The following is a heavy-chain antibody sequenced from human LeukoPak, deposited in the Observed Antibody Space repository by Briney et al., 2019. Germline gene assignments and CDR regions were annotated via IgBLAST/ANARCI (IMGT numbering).Heavy chain of an antibody. V-gene: IGHV5-51*01. CDR1: GYSFTSYW. CDR3: ARHRGVGYCSSTSCPYFDY. D-gene: IGHD2-2*01. Sequence: PGESLKISCKGSGYSFTSYWIGWVRQMPGKGLEWMGIIYPGDSDTRYSPSFQGQVTISADKSISTAYLQWSSLKASDTAMYYCARHRGVGYCSSTSCPYFDYWGQGTLVTVSS. J-gene: IGHJ4*02. CDR2: IYPGDSDT.